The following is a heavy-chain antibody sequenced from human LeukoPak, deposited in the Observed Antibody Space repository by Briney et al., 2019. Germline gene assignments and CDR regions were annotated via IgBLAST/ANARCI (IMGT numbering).Heavy chain of an antibody. Sequence: SETLSLTCTVSGVSISSSNSYWGWIRQPPGKGLEWIGSIYYSGNTYYNASLKSQVSISIDTSKNQFSLKLSSVTAADTAVYYCAREYGSGSYHTRWGQGTLVTVSS. CDR2: IYYSGNT. V-gene: IGHV4-39*02. CDR3: AREYGSGSYHTR. CDR1: GVSISSSNSY. D-gene: IGHD3-10*01. J-gene: IGHJ4*02.